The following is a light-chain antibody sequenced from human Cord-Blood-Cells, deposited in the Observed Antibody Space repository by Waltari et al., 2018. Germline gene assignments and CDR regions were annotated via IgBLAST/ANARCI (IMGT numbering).Light chain of an antibody. Sequence: QSALTQPASVSGSPGQSITISCTGTSSDVGGYNYVSWYQQHPGKAHKLMIYDVSKRPSGVSIRLSGSKSGIPASLTISGLQAEYESDYYCSSYTSRSTFEVVFGGVTKLTVL. CDR3: SSYTSRSTFEVV. CDR1: SSDVGGYNY. CDR2: DVS. J-gene: IGLJ2*01. V-gene: IGLV2-14*01.